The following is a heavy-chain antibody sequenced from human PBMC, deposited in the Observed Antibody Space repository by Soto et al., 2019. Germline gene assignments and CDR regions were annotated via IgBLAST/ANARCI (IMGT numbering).Heavy chain of an antibody. CDR3: AREGQAPYYYYGMDV. CDR2: ISGYNGNT. J-gene: IGHJ6*02. Sequence: QVQPVQSGAEVKKPGASVTVSCKASGYTFTNYGFSWVRQAPGQGLEWMGWISGYNGNTKYAEKFQNRVTMTTDTSTNTAHMELRSLRSDDTAVYYCAREGQAPYYYYGMDVWGQGTAVTVSS. CDR1: GYTFTNYG. V-gene: IGHV1-18*01.